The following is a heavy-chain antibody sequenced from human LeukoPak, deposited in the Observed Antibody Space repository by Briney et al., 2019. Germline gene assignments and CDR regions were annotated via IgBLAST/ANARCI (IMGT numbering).Heavy chain of an antibody. CDR1: GGTFSSYA. Sequence: SVKVSCKASGGTFSSYAISWVRQAPGQGLEWMGGVIPTFGTANYAQKFQGRVTITADESTSTAYMELSSLRSEDTAVYYCARGGYSYGLPLGYWGQGTLVTVSS. CDR3: ARGGYSYGLPLGY. V-gene: IGHV1-69*01. CDR2: VIPTFGTA. D-gene: IGHD5-18*01. J-gene: IGHJ4*02.